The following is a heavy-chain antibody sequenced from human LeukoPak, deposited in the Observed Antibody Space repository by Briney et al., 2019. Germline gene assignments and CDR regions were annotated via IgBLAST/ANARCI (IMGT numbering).Heavy chain of an antibody. Sequence: EASVKVSCKASGGTFSSYAISWVRQAPGQGLEWMGGIIPIFGTANYAQKFQGRVTITADESTSTAYMELSSLRSEDTAVYYCARKDIVATITPFDYWGQGTLVTVSS. CDR1: GGTFSSYA. D-gene: IGHD5-12*01. J-gene: IGHJ4*02. CDR2: IIPIFGTA. V-gene: IGHV1-69*13. CDR3: ARKDIVATITPFDY.